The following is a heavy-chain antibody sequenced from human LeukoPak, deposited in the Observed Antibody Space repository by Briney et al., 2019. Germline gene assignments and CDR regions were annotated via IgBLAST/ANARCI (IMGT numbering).Heavy chain of an antibody. CDR2: IYSGGST. CDR3: ARLDYDYVWGSLDY. J-gene: IGHJ4*02. Sequence: GGSLRLSCAASGFTVSSNYVSWVRQAPGKGLEWVSVIYSGGSTYYADSVKGRFTISRDNSKNTLYLQMNSLRAEDTAVYFCARLDYDYVWGSLDYWGQGTLVTVSS. V-gene: IGHV3-66*02. CDR1: GFTVSSNY. D-gene: IGHD3-16*01.